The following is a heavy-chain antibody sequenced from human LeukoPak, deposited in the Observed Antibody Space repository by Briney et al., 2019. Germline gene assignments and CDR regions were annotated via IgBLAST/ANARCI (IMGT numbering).Heavy chain of an antibody. Sequence: SETLSLTCTVSGGSISSYYWSWIRQPPGKRLEWIGHIYYSGSTNYNPSLKSRVTISVDTSKNQFSLKLSSVTAADTAVYYCARHTKNSSGWYYFDYWGLGTLVTVSS. V-gene: IGHV4-59*08. CDR2: IYYSGST. CDR1: GGSISSYY. D-gene: IGHD6-19*01. J-gene: IGHJ4*02. CDR3: ARHTKNSSGWYYFDY.